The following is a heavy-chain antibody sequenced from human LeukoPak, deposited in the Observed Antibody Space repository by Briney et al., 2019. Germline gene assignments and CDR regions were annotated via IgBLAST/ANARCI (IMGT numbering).Heavy chain of an antibody. D-gene: IGHD4-17*01. V-gene: IGHV4-30-4*01. CDR3: ARGPTYGDPPFDY. Sequence: SETLSLTCTVSGGSISSGDYYWSWIRQPPGKGLEWIGYICYSGSTYYNPSLKSRVTISVDTSKNQFSLKLSSVTAADTAVYYCARGPTYGDPPFDYWGQGTLVTVSS. CDR1: GGSISSGDYY. J-gene: IGHJ4*02. CDR2: ICYSGST.